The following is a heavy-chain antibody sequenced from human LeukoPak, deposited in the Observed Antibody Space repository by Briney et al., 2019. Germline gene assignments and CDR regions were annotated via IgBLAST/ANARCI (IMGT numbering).Heavy chain of an antibody. V-gene: IGHV3-21*01. J-gene: IGHJ4*02. CDR1: GFTFSSYS. CDR3: AREKQLERLAFGKEGSAFDY. Sequence: GGSLRLSCAASGFTFSSYSMNWVRQAPGKGLEWVSSISSSSSYIYYAGSVKGRFTISRDNAKNSLYLQMNRLRAEDTAVYYCAREKQLERLAFGKEGSAFDYWGQGTLVTVSS. CDR2: ISSSSSYI. D-gene: IGHD1-1*01.